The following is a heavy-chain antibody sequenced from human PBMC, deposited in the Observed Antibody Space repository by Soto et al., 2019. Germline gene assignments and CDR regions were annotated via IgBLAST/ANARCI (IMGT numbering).Heavy chain of an antibody. CDR3: AREGVFDQGSIVPRYFDS. Sequence: PSQTLSLTCAISGDSVSSNSAAWNWIRQSPSRGLEWLGRTYYRSKWYNDYAVSVKSRITINPDTSKNQFSLQLNSVTPEDTAVYYCAREGVFDQGSIVPRYFDSWGQGTLVTVSS. D-gene: IGHD6-6*01. V-gene: IGHV6-1*01. CDR1: GDSVSSNSAA. J-gene: IGHJ4*02. CDR2: TYYRSKWYN.